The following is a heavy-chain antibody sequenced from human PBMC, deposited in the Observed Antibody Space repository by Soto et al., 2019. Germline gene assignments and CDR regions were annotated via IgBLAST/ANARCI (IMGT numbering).Heavy chain of an antibody. CDR2: ISSTTNYI. CDR3: ARESEDLTSNFDY. CDR1: GFTFTRYS. V-gene: IGHV3-21*06. J-gene: IGHJ4*02. Sequence: PGGALRLSCAASGFTFTRYSMNWVRQAPGKGLEWVSSISSTTNYIYYGDSMKGRFTISRDNAKNSLYLEMNSLRAEDTAVYYCARESEDLTSNFDYWGQGTLVTVSS.